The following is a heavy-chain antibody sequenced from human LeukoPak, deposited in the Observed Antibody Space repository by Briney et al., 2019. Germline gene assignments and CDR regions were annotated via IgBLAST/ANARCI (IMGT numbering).Heavy chain of an antibody. Sequence: GGSLRLSCAASGFTFSSYGMHWVRQAPGKGLEWVAAISYDGTNKYYADSVKGRFTISRGNSKNTLYLQMNSPGAEDAAVYYCAKSLSVGVVNDYWGQGTLVTVSS. CDR2: ISYDGTNK. CDR1: GFTFSSYG. V-gene: IGHV3-30*18. J-gene: IGHJ4*02. D-gene: IGHD3-16*01. CDR3: AKSLSVGVVNDY.